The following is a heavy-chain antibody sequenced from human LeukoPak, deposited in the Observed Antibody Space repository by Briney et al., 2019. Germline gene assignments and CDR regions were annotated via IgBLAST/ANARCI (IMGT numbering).Heavy chain of an antibody. Sequence: PSETLSLTCTVSGGSISSYYWSWLRQPPGKGLEWIGYIYYSGSTNYNPSLKSRVTISVDTSKNQFSLKLSSVTAADTAVYYCARVLGGYYYYMDVWGKGTTVTISS. CDR3: ARVLGGYYYYMDV. J-gene: IGHJ6*03. V-gene: IGHV4-59*01. CDR1: GGSISSYY. CDR2: IYYSGST.